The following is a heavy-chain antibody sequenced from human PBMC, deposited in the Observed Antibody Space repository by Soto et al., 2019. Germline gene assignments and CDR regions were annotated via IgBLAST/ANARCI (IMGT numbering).Heavy chain of an antibody. Sequence: ASVKVSYKASGGTFSRYAISWVRQDPRGGLEWMGGIIPIFGTANYAQKFQGRVTITADESTSTAYMELSSLRSEDTAVYYCAVATVVVPAAHIGPYGMDVWGQGTTVTVSS. CDR2: IIPIFGTA. J-gene: IGHJ6*02. CDR1: GGTFSRYA. D-gene: IGHD2-2*01. CDR3: AVATVVVPAAHIGPYGMDV. V-gene: IGHV1-69*13.